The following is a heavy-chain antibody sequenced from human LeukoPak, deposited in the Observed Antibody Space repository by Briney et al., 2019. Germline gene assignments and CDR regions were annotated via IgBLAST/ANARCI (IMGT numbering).Heavy chain of an antibody. CDR3: ARGTAMDEFFDY. CDR1: GFTFSSYG. CDR2: ISYDGSNK. J-gene: IGHJ4*02. Sequence: PGRSLRLSCAASGFTFSSYGMHWVRQAPGKGLEWVAVISYDGSNKYYADSVKGRFTISRDNSKNTLYLQMNSLRAEDTAVYYCARGTAMDEFFDYWGQGTLVTVSS. V-gene: IGHV3-30*03. D-gene: IGHD5-18*01.